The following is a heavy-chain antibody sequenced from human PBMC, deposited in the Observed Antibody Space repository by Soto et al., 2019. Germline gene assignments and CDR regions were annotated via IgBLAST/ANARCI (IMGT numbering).Heavy chain of an antibody. D-gene: IGHD3-22*01. Sequence: QAQLVQSGAEVKKPGASVKVSCKASGYTFTNYGISWVRQAPGQGLEWMGWISVYNGNANYAQKLQDRVTMTTDTSTSTAYMELRSLRSADTAVYYCARANYYDSGAYWGQGTLVTVSS. CDR3: ARANYYDSGAY. V-gene: IGHV1-18*01. CDR1: GYTFTNYG. CDR2: ISVYNGNA. J-gene: IGHJ4*02.